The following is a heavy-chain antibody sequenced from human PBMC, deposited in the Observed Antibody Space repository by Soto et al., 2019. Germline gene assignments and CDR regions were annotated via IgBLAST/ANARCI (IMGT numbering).Heavy chain of an antibody. D-gene: IGHD3-3*01. V-gene: IGHV4-59*08. Sequence: SETLSLTCTVSGGSISSYYWSWIRQPPGKGLEWIGYIYYSGSTNYNPSLKSRVTISVDTSKNQFSLKLSSVTAADTAVYYCARSIFGVVIIGYWGQGTLVTVSS. CDR1: GGSISSYY. CDR3: ARSIFGVVIIGY. CDR2: IYYSGST. J-gene: IGHJ4*02.